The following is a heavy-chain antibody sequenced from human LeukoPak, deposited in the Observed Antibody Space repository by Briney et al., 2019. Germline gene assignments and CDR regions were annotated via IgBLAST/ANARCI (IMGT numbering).Heavy chain of an antibody. CDR1: GGSFSGYY. CDR3: ARRAAAGTFYYFDY. Sequence: SETLSLTCAVYGGSFSGYYWSWIRQPPGKGLEWIGEINHSGSTYYNPSLKSRVTISVDTSKNQFSLKLSSVTAADTAVYYCARRAAAGTFYYFDYWGQGTLVTVSS. D-gene: IGHD6-13*01. J-gene: IGHJ4*02. CDR2: INHSGST. V-gene: IGHV4-34*09.